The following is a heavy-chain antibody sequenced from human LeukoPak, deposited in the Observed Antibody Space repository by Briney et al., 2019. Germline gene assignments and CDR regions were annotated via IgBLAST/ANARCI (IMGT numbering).Heavy chain of an antibody. CDR3: AREWPGSYVGYYFDY. CDR2: ISYDGSNK. Sequence: GGSLRLSCAASGFTFSSYAMHWVRQAPGKGLEWVAVISYDGSNKYYADSVKGRFTISRDNSKNTLYLQMNSLRAEDTAVYYCAREWPGSYVGYYFDYWGQGTLVTVSS. J-gene: IGHJ4*02. D-gene: IGHD3-10*01. V-gene: IGHV3-30-3*01. CDR1: GFTFSSYA.